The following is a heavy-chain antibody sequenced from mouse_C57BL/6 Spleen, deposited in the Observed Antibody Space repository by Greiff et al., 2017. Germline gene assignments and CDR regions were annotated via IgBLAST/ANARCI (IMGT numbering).Heavy chain of an antibody. V-gene: IGHV14-4*01. J-gene: IGHJ3*01. CDR1: GFNIKDDY. CDR2: IDPENGDT. Sequence: VQLQQSGAELVRPGASVKLSCTASGFNIKDDYMHWVKQRPEQGLEWIGWIDPENGDTEYASKFQGKATITAEPSSNTAYLQLSSLTSEDTAVYYCTTPGTWFAYWGQGTLVTVSA. CDR3: TTPGTWFAY.